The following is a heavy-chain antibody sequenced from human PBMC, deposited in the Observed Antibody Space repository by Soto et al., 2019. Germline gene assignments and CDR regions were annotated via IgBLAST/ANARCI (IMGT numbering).Heavy chain of an antibody. CDR1: GFTFSSYS. Sequence: GGSLRLSCAASGFTFSSYSMNWVRQAPGKGLEWVSYISSSSSTIYYADSVKGRFTISRDNAKNSLYLQMNSLRAEDTAVYYCARDRRYFDWLLEYYFDYWGQGT. V-gene: IGHV3-48*01. D-gene: IGHD3-9*01. CDR3: ARDRRYFDWLLEYYFDY. J-gene: IGHJ4*02. CDR2: ISSSSSTI.